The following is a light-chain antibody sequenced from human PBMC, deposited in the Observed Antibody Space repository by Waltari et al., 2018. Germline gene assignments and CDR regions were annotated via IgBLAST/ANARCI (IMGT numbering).Light chain of an antibody. Sequence: DIVLTQSPDSLAVSLGERATINCKSSQSLFYSSNNKNSLAWFQQKVGQPPKVLIYWASTRESGVPDRFSGSGSGTDFTLTISSRQAEDVAVYYCQQYYNSRRAFGQGTKVEIK. V-gene: IGKV4-1*01. CDR3: QQYYNSRRA. CDR2: WAS. J-gene: IGKJ1*01. CDR1: QSLFYSSNNKNS.